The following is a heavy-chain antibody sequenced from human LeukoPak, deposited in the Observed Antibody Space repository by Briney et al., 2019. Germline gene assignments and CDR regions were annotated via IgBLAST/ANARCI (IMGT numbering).Heavy chain of an antibody. V-gene: IGHV3-43*02. J-gene: IGHJ4*02. D-gene: IGHD1-26*01. CDR1: GFTFGDYD. CDR3: ARDNTGSYEY. Sequence: PGGSLRLSCAASGFTFGDYDMHWVRQAPAKGLEWVSLIRADGATTRYTDSVKGRFTISRDNSKDSLYLQVNSLRTEDTALYYCARDNTGSYEYWGQGTLVTVSP. CDR2: IRADGATT.